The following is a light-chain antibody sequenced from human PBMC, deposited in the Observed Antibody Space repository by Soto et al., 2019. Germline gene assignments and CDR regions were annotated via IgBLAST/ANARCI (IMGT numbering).Light chain of an antibody. J-gene: IGLJ1*01. CDR2: DVS. V-gene: IGLV2-14*01. Sequence: QSALTQPASVSGSPGQSITISCTGTSSDVGGYNYVSWYQQLPGKAPKLMIYDVSDRPSGVSNRFSGSKSGNTASLTISGLQAEDEADYFCTSSTTGSLYVFGTGTKVTVL. CDR1: SSDVGGYNY. CDR3: TSSTTGSLYV.